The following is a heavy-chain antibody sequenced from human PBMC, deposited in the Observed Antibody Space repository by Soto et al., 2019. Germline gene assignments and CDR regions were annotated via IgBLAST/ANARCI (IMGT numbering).Heavy chain of an antibody. CDR1: GYSFSTHW. CDR2: IHPGDSET. CDR3: ARVDSGGYNYYYYGMDA. V-gene: IGHV5-51*01. J-gene: IGHJ6*02. Sequence: PGESLKISCKGSGYSFSTHWIGWVRQMPGKGLEWMGIIHPGDSETTYNPSFQGQVTISADKSINTAYLQWSSLKASDAAMYYCARVDSGGYNYYYYGMDAWGQGTTVTVS. D-gene: IGHD3-22*01.